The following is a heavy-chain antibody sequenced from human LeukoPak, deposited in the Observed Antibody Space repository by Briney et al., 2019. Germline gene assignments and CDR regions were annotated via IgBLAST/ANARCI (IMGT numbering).Heavy chain of an antibody. CDR2: MSYDGSNS. D-gene: IGHD3-10*01. CDR1: GSSFSGYA. CDR3: ARDFQFYYGSGPNWLDP. V-gene: IGHV3-30-3*01. J-gene: IGHJ5*02. Sequence: PGGSLRLSCAASGSSFSGYAMYWVRQAPGKGLEWVAVMSYDGSNSYYVDSVKGRFTISRDDSKNTLYLQMNSLTVADTAMYYCARDFQFYYGSGPNWLDPWGRGTLVSVSS.